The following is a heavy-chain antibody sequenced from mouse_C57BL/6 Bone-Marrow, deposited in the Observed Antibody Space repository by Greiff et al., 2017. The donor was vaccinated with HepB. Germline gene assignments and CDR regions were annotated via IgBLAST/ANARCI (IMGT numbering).Heavy chain of an antibody. D-gene: IGHD2-10*02. CDR1: GFTFSDFY. CDR3: ARERYGNYPWYFDV. Sequence: EVKVVESGGGLVQSGRSLRLSCATSGFTFSDFYMEWVRQAPGKGLEWIAASRNKANDYTTEYSASVKGRFIVSRDTSQSILYLQMNALRAEDTAIYYCARERYGNYPWYFDVWGTGTTVTVSS. V-gene: IGHV7-1*01. CDR2: SRNKANDYTT. J-gene: IGHJ1*03.